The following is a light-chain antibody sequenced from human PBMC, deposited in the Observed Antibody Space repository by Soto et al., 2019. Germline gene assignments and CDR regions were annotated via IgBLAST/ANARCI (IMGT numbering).Light chain of an antibody. J-gene: IGKJ1*01. CDR1: QSVSNNY. CDR2: GAS. V-gene: IGKV3-20*01. CDR3: QQYGSSGT. Sequence: EIVLTQSRGTLSLSPGETATLSFRASQSVSNNYLAWYQQKPGQAPRLLIYGASSRATGIPDRFSGSGSGTDFTLTISRLEPEDFAVYYCQQYGSSGTFGQGTKVDIK.